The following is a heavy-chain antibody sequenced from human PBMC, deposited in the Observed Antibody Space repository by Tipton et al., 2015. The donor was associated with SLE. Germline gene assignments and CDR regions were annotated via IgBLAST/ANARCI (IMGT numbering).Heavy chain of an antibody. CDR3: ARRVGNWYVDL. D-gene: IGHD2-2*01. CDR2: IDHTGST. V-gene: IGHV4-34*01. Sequence: TLSLTCAVYGGSFSGYYWSWIRQPPGKGLEWIGEIDHTGSTNYNPSLKSRVTISVDTSANQFSLKLSSVTAADTAVYYCARRVGNWYVDLWGRGTLVTVSS. CDR1: GGSFSGYY. J-gene: IGHJ2*01.